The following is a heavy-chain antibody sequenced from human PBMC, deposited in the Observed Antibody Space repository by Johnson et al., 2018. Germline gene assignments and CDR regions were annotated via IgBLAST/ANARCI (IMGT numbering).Heavy chain of an antibody. CDR2: IRSKINNDAT. D-gene: IGHD5/OR15-5a*01. CDR1: GFAFNVAA. CDR3: TTHAVTGLHFLDY. V-gene: IGHV3-73*02. J-gene: IGHJ4*02. Sequence: VQLQESGGDLVQPGGSXRLSCAASGFAFNVAAMHWVRQASGRGLEWIGRIRSKINNDATTYAESGKSRFTISRDDSNNRAYLQMNSLKAEDKAVYYFTTHAVTGLHFLDYWGQGSLVTVSS.